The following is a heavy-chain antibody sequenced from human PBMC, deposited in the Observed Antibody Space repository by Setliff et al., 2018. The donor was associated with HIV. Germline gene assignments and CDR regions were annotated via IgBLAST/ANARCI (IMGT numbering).Heavy chain of an antibody. J-gene: IGHJ4*02. CDR1: GGSFSGYY. V-gene: IGHV4-34*01. CDR2: INHRGST. Sequence: NPSETLSLTCAVYGGSFSGYYWTWIRQSPGKGLEWIGEINHRGSTNYNPSLKSRVTVSVDTSKNQFSLKLGSVTAADTAVYYCARESPSSSWFYFDFWGQGTLVTVSS. D-gene: IGHD6-13*01. CDR3: ARESPSSSWFYFDF.